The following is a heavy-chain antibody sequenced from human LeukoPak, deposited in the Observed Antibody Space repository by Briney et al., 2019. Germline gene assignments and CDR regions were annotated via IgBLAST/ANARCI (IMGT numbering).Heavy chain of an antibody. Sequence: ASVKVSSKASGYTFTIYYMHWVRQAPGQGLEWMGWINPNSGATRYAQRFQGRVTMTRDASISTAYMELSGLTSDDTAVYYCARNPPYCTSTSCYNDYWGQGTLVTVSS. CDR2: INPNSGAT. CDR1: GYTFTIYY. D-gene: IGHD2-2*02. J-gene: IGHJ4*02. V-gene: IGHV1-2*02. CDR3: ARNPPYCTSTSCYNDY.